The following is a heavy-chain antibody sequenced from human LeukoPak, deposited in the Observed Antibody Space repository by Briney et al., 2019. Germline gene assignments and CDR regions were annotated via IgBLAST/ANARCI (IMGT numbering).Heavy chain of an antibody. CDR2: IYYSGST. Sequence: PSETLSLTCTVSGGSISSYYWSWIRQPPGKGLEWIGYIYYSGSTNYNPSLKSRVTISVDTSKNQFSLKLSSVTAADTAVYYCARVRGGNYYDSSGAQLAFDIWGQGTMVTVSS. V-gene: IGHV4-59*01. CDR3: ARVRGGNYYDSSGAQLAFDI. CDR1: GGSISSYY. D-gene: IGHD3-22*01. J-gene: IGHJ3*02.